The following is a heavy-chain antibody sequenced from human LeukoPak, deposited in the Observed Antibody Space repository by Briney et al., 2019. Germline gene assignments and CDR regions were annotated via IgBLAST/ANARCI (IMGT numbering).Heavy chain of an antibody. V-gene: IGHV4-30-2*01. CDR1: GGSISSGGYS. CDR2: IYHSGST. D-gene: IGHD3-9*01. J-gene: IGHJ4*02. Sequence: SQALSLTCAVSGGSISSGGYSWSWIRQPPGKGLEWIGYIYHSGSTYYNPSLKSRVTISVDRPKNQFSLKLSSVTAADTAVYYCARGYDILTGFGYWGQGTLVTVSS. CDR3: ARGYDILTGFGY.